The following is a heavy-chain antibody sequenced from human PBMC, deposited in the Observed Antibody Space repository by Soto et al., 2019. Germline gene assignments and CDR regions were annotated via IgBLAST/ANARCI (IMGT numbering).Heavy chain of an antibody. D-gene: IGHD1-1*01. J-gene: IGHJ6*02. V-gene: IGHV1-69*13. CDR1: GGTFSSYA. CDR2: IIPMFGAA. CDR3: IGMTYYGMDF. Sequence: GASVQVSCKASGGTFSSYAITWVRQAPGQGLEWMGGIIPMFGAANYAQKFQGRVTITADESTSTAYMELSSLRSEDTAVYYCIGMTYYGMDFWGQGTSVTVSS.